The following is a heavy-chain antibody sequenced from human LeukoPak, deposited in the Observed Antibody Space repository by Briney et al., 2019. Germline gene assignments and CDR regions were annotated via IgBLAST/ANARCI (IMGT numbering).Heavy chain of an antibody. CDR1: GFTFSSYA. J-gene: IGHJ4*02. V-gene: IGHV3-23*01. CDR3: AKGRGYSYGIFDY. CDR2: ISGSGGST. Sequence: GGSLRLSCAASGFTFSSYAMSWVRQAPGKGLEWVSVISGSGGSTSYADSVKGRFTISRDNSKNTLYLQMNSLRAEDTAVYYCAKGRGYSYGIFDYWGQGTLVTVSS. D-gene: IGHD5-18*01.